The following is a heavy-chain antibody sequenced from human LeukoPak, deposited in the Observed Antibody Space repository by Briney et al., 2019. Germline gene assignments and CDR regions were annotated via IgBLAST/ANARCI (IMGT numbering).Heavy chain of an antibody. V-gene: IGHV1-2*05. Sequence: ASVKVSCKASGYTFTGYYMHWVRQAPGQGLEWMGRINPNSGGSNYAQKFQGRVAMTRDTSISTVYMELSRLRSDDTDVYFCVRRGVGGFDYWGQGTLVSVSS. CDR2: INPNSGGS. CDR1: GYTFTGYY. J-gene: IGHJ4*02. CDR3: VRRGVGGFDY. D-gene: IGHD3-16*01.